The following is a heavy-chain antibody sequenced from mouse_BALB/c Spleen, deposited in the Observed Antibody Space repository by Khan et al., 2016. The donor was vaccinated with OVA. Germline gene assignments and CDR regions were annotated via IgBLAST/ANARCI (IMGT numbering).Heavy chain of an antibody. Sequence: VQLQQSGPELVKPGASVKLSCKAAGYTFTRYVMHWVKQKPGLGLEWIGYIYPFNDDTNYNEKFIGKATLTSDKSSSTAYMELSSLTSEDSAVYYCAPVGTDYVSFAYWGQGTLVTVSA. CDR1: GYTFTRYV. J-gene: IGHJ3*01. CDR2: IYPFNDDT. CDR3: APVGTDYVSFAY. V-gene: IGHV1S136*01. D-gene: IGHD2-13*01.